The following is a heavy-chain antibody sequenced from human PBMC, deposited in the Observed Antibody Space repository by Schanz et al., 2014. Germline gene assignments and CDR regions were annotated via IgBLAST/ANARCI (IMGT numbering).Heavy chain of an antibody. V-gene: IGHV3-21*05. D-gene: IGHD2-8*02. Sequence: EVQLVESGGGLVKPGGSLRLSCAASRLTFANEDIHWVRQAPGKGLEWVSYISSSSIYTNYADSVKGRFTISRDNAKNSLYLQLNSLTAEDTAVYHCARDSRYCTGVDCKGDAFDLWGQGTLVTVSS. CDR3: ARDSRYCTGVDCKGDAFDL. CDR2: ISSSSIYT. J-gene: IGHJ3*01. CDR1: RLTFANED.